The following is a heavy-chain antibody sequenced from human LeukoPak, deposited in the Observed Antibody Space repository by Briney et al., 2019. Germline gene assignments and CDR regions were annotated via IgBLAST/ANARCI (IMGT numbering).Heavy chain of an antibody. CDR2: IYYSGST. D-gene: IGHD3-3*01. CDR3: ATQSTGVWSWFDP. V-gene: IGHV4-31*03. Sequence: PSETLSLTCTVSGGSISSGGYYWSWIRQLPGKGLEWIGYIYYSGSTYYNPSLKSRVTISVDTSKNQFSLKLSSVTAADTAVYYCATQSTGVWSWFDPWGQGTLVTVSS. CDR1: GGSISSGGYY. J-gene: IGHJ5*02.